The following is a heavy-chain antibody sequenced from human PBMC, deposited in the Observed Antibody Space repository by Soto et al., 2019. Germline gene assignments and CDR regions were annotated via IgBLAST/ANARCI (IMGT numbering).Heavy chain of an antibody. CDR3: AWPEWGYDLFPRVGGAAGNGMDV. CDR1: GFTFSSYA. CDR2: ISGSGGST. V-gene: IGHV3-23*01. J-gene: IGHJ6*02. D-gene: IGHD5-12*01. Sequence: GGSLRLSCAASGFTFSSYAMSWVRQAPGKGLEWVSAISGSGGSTYYADSVKGRFTISRDNSKNTLYLQMNSLRAEDTAVYYCAWPEWGYDLFPRVGGAAGNGMDVWGQGTTVTVSS.